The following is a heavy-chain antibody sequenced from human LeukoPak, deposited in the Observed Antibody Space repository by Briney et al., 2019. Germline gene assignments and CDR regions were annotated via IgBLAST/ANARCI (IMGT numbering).Heavy chain of an antibody. Sequence: GGSLRLSCAASGFVFSSYAMSWVRQAPGKGLEWVSSMSASGGSIDYADSVKGRFTISRDNAKNSLYLQMNSLRAEDTAVYYCARVGDSGNFYPRDYWGQGTLVTVSS. V-gene: IGHV3-23*01. CDR3: ARVGDSGNFYPRDY. D-gene: IGHD1-26*01. J-gene: IGHJ4*02. CDR1: GFVFSSYA. CDR2: MSASGGSI.